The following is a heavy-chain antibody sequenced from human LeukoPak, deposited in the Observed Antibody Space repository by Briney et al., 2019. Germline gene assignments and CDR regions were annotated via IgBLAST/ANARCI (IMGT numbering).Heavy chain of an antibody. D-gene: IGHD3-10*01. CDR3: ARLGPGYGSGSYFNYYFDY. Sequence: GESLKISCKGSGYSFTSYWIGWVRQMPGKGLEWMGISYPGDSDTRYSPSFQGQVTISADKSISTAYLQWSSLKASDTAMYYCARLGPGYGSGSYFNYYFDYWGQGTLVTVSS. CDR1: GYSFTSYW. CDR2: SYPGDSDT. V-gene: IGHV5-51*01. J-gene: IGHJ4*02.